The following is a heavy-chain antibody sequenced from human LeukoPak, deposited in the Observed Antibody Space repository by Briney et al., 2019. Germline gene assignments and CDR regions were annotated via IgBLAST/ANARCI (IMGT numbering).Heavy chain of an antibody. CDR3: ARGGYYPEPGIDY. Sequence: GGSLRLSCAASGFTFNDYYMNWIRQAPGKGLEWVANIKQDGSEKYYVDSVKGRFTISRDNAKNSLYLQMNSLRAEDTAVYYCARGGYYPEPGIDYWGQGTLVTVSS. CDR1: GFTFNDYY. J-gene: IGHJ4*02. CDR2: IKQDGSEK. V-gene: IGHV3-7*01. D-gene: IGHD1-14*01.